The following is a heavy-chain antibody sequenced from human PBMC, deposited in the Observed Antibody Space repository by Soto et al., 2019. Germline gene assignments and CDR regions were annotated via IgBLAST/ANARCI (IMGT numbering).Heavy chain of an antibody. CDR1: GGSVSSGSYY. CDR2: IYYSGST. Sequence: SETLSLTCTVSGGSVSSGSYYWSWIRQPPGKGLEWIGYIYYSGSTNYNPSLRSRVTISVDTSKNQFSLKLSSVTAADTAVYYWVLYCSGGSCYWSRDNWFDPWGQGTLVTVSS. CDR3: VLYCSGGSCYWSRDNWFDP. J-gene: IGHJ5*02. V-gene: IGHV4-61*01. D-gene: IGHD2-15*01.